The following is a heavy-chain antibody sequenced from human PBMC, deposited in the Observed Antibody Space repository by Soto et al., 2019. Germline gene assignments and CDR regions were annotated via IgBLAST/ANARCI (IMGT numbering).Heavy chain of an antibody. CDR3: ARGSPRGCWFDP. V-gene: IGHV4-31*03. CDR1: GGSISSGGYY. Sequence: PSETLSLTCTVSGGSISSGGYYWSWIRQHPGKGLEWIGYIYYSGSTYYNPSLKSRVTISVDTSKNQFSLKLSSVTAADTAVYYCARGSPRGCWFDPWGQGTLVTVSS. J-gene: IGHJ5*02. CDR2: IYYSGST.